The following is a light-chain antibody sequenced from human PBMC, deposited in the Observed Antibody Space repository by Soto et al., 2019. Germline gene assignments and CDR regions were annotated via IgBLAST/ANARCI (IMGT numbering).Light chain of an antibody. Sequence: DIVMTQSPDSLAVSLGERATINCKSSQSVLYSSNNKNYLAWYQQKPGQPPKLLIYWASTRESGVPDRFSGSGSGTEFALTLSSLQAEDVAVYYCQQRSSWPPVITFGQGTRLEMK. CDR3: QQRSSWPPVIT. V-gene: IGKV4-1*01. CDR2: WAS. CDR1: QSVLYSSNNKNY. J-gene: IGKJ5*01.